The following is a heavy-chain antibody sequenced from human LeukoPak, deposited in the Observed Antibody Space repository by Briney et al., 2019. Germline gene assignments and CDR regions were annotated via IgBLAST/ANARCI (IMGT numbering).Heavy chain of an antibody. CDR3: ARHLSDITSSPNY. D-gene: IGHD2-2*01. CDR1: GVMFPSYW. CDR2: IKQDGSEK. Sequence: GGSLRLSCAASGVMFPSYWMTWVRQAPGKGLEWVANIKQDGSEKYYVDSVKGRFTISRDNAKNSVYLQMNSLRAEDTAVYYCARHLSDITSSPNYWGPGTLVTVSS. V-gene: IGHV3-7*02. J-gene: IGHJ4*02.